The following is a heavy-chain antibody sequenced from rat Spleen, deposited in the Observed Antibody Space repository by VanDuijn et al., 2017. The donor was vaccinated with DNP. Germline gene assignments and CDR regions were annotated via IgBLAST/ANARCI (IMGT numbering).Heavy chain of an antibody. CDR3: ARPPNIGTTFFDY. Sequence: EVQLVESGGGLVQPGRSLKLSCAASGFTFSDYHMAWVRQAPTKGLEWVTSISPSGGNTYYRDSVKGRFTISRDNAKSTLYLQMDSLRSEDTATYYCARPPNIGTTFFDYWGQGVMVIVSS. CDR2: ISPSGGNT. D-gene: IGHD1-5*01. V-gene: IGHV5-25*01. J-gene: IGHJ2*01. CDR1: GFTFSDYH.